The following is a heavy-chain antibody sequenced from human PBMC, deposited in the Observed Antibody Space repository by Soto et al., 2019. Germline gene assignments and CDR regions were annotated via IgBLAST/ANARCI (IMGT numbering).Heavy chain of an antibody. CDR1: GGYIGSGYYY. Sequence: PSETLSLTCNVSGGYIGSGYYYWSWIRQSPGKGLEWIGHIYYGGTTYYNPSLKSRLTISVDASKNQFSLKLSSVTAADTAIYYCASRHQQVDLVEYWGRGTPVTVYS. V-gene: IGHV4-30-4*01. CDR2: IYYGGTT. D-gene: IGHD1-26*01. J-gene: IGHJ4*02. CDR3: ASRHQQVDLVEY.